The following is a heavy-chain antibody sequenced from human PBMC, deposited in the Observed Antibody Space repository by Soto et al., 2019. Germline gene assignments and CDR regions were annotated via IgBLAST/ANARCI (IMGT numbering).Heavy chain of an antibody. CDR1: GFTFSSFA. D-gene: IGHD5-18*01. V-gene: IGHV3-23*01. CDR3: AKDISPGQGYGIFDY. J-gene: IGHJ4*02. Sequence: GSLRLSCVASGFTFSSFAMSWVRQAPGKGLEWVSLLSGSGDNTYYADSVKGRFTISRDNSKSTLYLQMNSLRAEDTAIYYCAKDISPGQGYGIFDYWGQGTQVTVSS. CDR2: LSGSGDNT.